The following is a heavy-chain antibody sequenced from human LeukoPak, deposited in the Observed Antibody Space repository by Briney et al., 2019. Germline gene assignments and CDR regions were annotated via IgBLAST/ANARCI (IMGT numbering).Heavy chain of an antibody. V-gene: IGHV4-30-4*01. D-gene: IGHD3-10*01. CDR1: GGSISSADYY. Sequence: SETLSLTCTVSGGSISSADYYWSWIRQPPGKGLEWIGYIYYSGSTYYNPSLKSRVSISVDTSKNQFSLRLTSVTAADTAVYYCAREPVFGSENNRKIPIDSWGQGTLVAVSS. CDR2: IYYSGST. J-gene: IGHJ4*02. CDR3: AREPVFGSENNRKIPIDS.